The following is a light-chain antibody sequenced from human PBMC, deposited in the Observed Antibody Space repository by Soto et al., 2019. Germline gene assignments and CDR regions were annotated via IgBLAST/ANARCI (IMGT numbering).Light chain of an antibody. V-gene: IGKV3-15*01. CDR3: QQYNNWWT. J-gene: IGKJ1*01. CDR2: GAS. CDR1: QSVGNN. Sequence: EIVITQSPATLSVSPGERATLYCRASQSVGNNLAWYQQKPGQAPSLFIFGASVRATGVPDRFSGSGSGTEFTLSISNLQSEDSAVYYCQQYNNWWTFGQGTKVDIK.